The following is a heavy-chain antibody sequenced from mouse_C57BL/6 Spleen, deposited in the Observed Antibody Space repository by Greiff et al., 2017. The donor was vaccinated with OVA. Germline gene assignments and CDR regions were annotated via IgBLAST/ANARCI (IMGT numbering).Heavy chain of an antibody. CDR2: IHPNSGST. D-gene: IGHD3-3*01. CDR3: ASRDRDYAMDY. V-gene: IGHV1-64*01. J-gene: IGHJ4*01. Sequence: QVQLQQSGAELVKPGASVKLSCKASGYTFTSYWMHWVKQRPGQGLEWIGMIHPNSGSTNYNEKFKSKATLTVDKSSSTAYMQLSSLTSEDSAVYYCASRDRDYAMDYWGQGTSVTVSS. CDR1: GYTFTSYW.